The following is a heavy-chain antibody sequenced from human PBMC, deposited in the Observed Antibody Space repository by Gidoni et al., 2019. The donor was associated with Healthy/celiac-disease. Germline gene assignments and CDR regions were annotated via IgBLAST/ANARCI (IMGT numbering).Heavy chain of an antibody. CDR3: ARDHSTLTYSSLDY. V-gene: IGHV3-30-3*01. Sequence: QVQLVESEGGVVQPGRSLRLYCAASVFTFSSYAMHWVRQAPGKGLEWVAVISYDGSNKYYADSVKGRFTISRDNSKNTLYLQMNSLRAEDTAVYYCARDHSTLTYSSLDYWGQGTLVTVSS. D-gene: IGHD6-13*01. J-gene: IGHJ4*02. CDR1: VFTFSSYA. CDR2: ISYDGSNK.